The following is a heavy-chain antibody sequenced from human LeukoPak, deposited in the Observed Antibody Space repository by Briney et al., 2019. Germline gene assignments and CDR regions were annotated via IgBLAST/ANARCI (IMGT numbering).Heavy chain of an antibody. Sequence: PGGSLRLSCAASGXTFSSYAMSWVRQAPGKGLEWVSAITGTGGSTYYADSVKGRFTISRDNSKNTLYLQMNSLRAEDTAVYYCASSPPDTAMDLFDYWGQGTLVTVSS. CDR2: ITGTGGST. V-gene: IGHV3-23*01. CDR3: ASSPPDTAMDLFDY. CDR1: GXTFSSYA. D-gene: IGHD5-18*01. J-gene: IGHJ4*02.